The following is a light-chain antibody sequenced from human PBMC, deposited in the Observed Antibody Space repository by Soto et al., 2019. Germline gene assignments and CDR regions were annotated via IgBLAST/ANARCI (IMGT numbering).Light chain of an antibody. V-gene: IGKV1-33*01. J-gene: IGKJ4*01. CDR1: QDISNY. CDR3: QQADSLHLA. CDR2: DAS. Sequence: DLQMTQSPSSLSASVGDRVTITCQASQDISNYLNWYQQKPGKAPKLLIYDASNLEDGVPSRFRGSGSGTDFTLTITTLQPEDFATYYCQQADSLHLAFGGGTRVDIK.